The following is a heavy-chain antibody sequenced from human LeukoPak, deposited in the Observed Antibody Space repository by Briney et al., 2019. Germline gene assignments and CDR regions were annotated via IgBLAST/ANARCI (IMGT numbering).Heavy chain of an antibody. CDR2: IYYSGST. V-gene: IGHV4-59*08. J-gene: IGHJ5*02. CDR3: ARRGTIAAAGYWFDP. Sequence: SETLSLTCTVSGGSISSYYRSWIRQPPGKGLEWIGYIYYSGSTNYNPSLKSRVTISVDTSKNQFSLKLSSVTAADTAVYYCARRGTIAAAGYWFDPWGQGTLVTVSS. D-gene: IGHD6-13*01. CDR1: GGSISSYY.